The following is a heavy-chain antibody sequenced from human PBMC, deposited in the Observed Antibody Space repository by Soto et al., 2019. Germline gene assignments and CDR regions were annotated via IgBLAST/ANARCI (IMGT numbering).Heavy chain of an antibody. CDR2: IISLFGTT. CDR3: ARARGTSSYNCFDP. J-gene: IGHJ5*02. V-gene: IGHV1-69*13. CDR1: GGNFSTSG. D-gene: IGHD6-6*01. Sequence: SVKVACKASGGNFSTSGISWVGQAPGQGLEWMGGIISLFGTTNYAREFKGRVTVNADESTKTSYMELSSLIFEDTAIYYCARARGTSSYNCFDPWGQGTQVTVSS.